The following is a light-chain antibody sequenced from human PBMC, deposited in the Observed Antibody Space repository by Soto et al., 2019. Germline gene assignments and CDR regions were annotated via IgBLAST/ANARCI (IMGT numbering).Light chain of an antibody. CDR2: GNS. CDR1: SSNIGAGYD. Sequence: QSVLTQPPSVSGAPGQRVTISCTGSSSNIGAGYDVHWYQQLPGTAPKLLIYGNSNRPSGVPDRFSGSKSGTSASLASTGLQAEDEADYYCQSYDCSLSGYVFGTGTKVTVL. CDR3: QSYDCSLSGYV. V-gene: IGLV1-40*01. J-gene: IGLJ1*01.